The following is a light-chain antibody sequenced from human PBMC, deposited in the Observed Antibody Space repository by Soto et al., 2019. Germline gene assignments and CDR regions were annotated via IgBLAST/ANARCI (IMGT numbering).Light chain of an antibody. J-gene: IGLJ7*01. V-gene: IGLV2-8*01. CDR2: EVS. Sequence: QSVLTQPPSASGSPGQSVTLSCTGTSSDVGAYNYVSWYQQHPGKAPKLVIYEVSKRPSGIPDRFSGSQSGNTASLTVSGLQAEDEADYYCSSYAGSDNLVFGGGTQLTVL. CDR3: SSYAGSDNLV. CDR1: SSDVGAYNY.